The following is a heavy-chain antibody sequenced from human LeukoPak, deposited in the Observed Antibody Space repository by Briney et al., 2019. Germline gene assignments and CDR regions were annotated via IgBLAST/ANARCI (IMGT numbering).Heavy chain of an antibody. CDR3: AGGIKGGHDAFDI. CDR1: GGTFSSYA. CDR2: IIPILDIA. J-gene: IGHJ3*02. V-gene: IGHV1-69*04. D-gene: IGHD2-15*01. Sequence: GASVKVSCKASGGTFSSYAISWVRQAPGQGLEWMGRIIPILDIANYAQMFQGRVTITADKSTSTAYMELSSLRSEDTAVYYCAGGIKGGHDAFDIWGQGTMVTVSS.